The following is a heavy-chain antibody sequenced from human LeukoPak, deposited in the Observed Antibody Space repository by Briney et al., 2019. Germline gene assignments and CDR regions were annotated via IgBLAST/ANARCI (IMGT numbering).Heavy chain of an antibody. CDR2: ISSSSSTI. CDR1: GFTFSSYS. Sequence: PGGSLRLSCAASGFTFSSYSMNWVRQAPGKGLEWVSYISSSSSTIYYADSVKGRFTISRDNAKNSLYLQMNSLRAEDTAVYYCARDHSFPTSYWGQGTLVTVSS. V-gene: IGHV3-48*01. D-gene: IGHD2-21*01. J-gene: IGHJ4*02. CDR3: ARDHSFPTSY.